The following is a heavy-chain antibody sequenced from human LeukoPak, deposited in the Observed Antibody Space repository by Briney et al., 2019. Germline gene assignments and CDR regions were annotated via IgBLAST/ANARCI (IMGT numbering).Heavy chain of an antibody. J-gene: IGHJ3*02. CDR1: GFTFSSYA. D-gene: IGHD3-22*01. CDR2: ISGSGGST. CDR3: AKDDYYDSSGYLPYVGAFDI. V-gene: IGHV3-23*01. Sequence: GGSLRLSCAASGFTFSSYAMSWVRQAPGKGLEWVSAISGSGGSTYYADSVKGRFTISRDNSKNTLYLQMNGLRAEDTAVYYCAKDDYYDSSGYLPYVGAFDIWGQGTMVTVSS.